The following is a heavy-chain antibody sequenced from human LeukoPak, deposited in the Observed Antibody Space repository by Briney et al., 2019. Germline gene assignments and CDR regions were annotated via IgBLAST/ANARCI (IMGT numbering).Heavy chain of an antibody. V-gene: IGHV4-59*11. CDR3: ARDGYNWSAFDI. J-gene: IGHJ3*02. Sequence: SETLSLTCTVSGGSISNHYWSWIPQPPGKGLEWIGYIYYSGRTNFNPSLKSRVTTSVDTSKNQFSLKLSSVTAADTAVYYCARDGYNWSAFDIWGQGTMVTVSS. CDR1: GGSISNHY. D-gene: IGHD5-24*01. CDR2: IYYSGRT.